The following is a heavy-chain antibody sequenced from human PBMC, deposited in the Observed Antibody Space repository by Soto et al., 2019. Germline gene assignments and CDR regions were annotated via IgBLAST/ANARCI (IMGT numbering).Heavy chain of an antibody. Sequence: QITLKESGPTLVKPTQTLTLTCTFSGFSLSTSGVGVGWIRQPPGKALEWLALIYWNDDKRYSPSLKSRLTIPKDTPKNPVVLTMTHMDPVDPATYYFAHITGRWYFSRGPAFGYWGQGTLVTVSS. CDR1: GFSLSTSGVG. J-gene: IGHJ4*02. V-gene: IGHV2-5*01. D-gene: IGHD2-15*01. CDR3: AHITGRWYFSRGPAFGY. CDR2: IYWNDDK.